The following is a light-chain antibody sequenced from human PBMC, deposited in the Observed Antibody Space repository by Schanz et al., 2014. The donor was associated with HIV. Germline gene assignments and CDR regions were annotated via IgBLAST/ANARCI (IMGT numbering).Light chain of an antibody. J-gene: IGLJ2*01. V-gene: IGLV2-8*01. Sequence: QSALTQPPSASGSPGQSVTISCTGTSSDVGGHNYVSWYQHHPGKAPKLIIFEVSERPSGVPDRFSGSKSVNSASLAITGLQAEDEADYYCQSFDRSLGRVVFGGGTKLTV. CDR1: SSDVGGHNY. CDR3: QSFDRSLGRVV. CDR2: EVS.